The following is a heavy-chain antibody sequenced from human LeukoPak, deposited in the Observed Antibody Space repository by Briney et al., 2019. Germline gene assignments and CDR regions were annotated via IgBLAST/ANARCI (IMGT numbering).Heavy chain of an antibody. Sequence: GASVKVSCKASGYTFTSYGISWVRQAPGQGLEWMGGIIPIFGTANYAQKFQGRVTITADKSTSTAYMELSSLRSEDTAVYYCAREKCGGSCYSDYWGQGTLVTVSS. J-gene: IGHJ4*02. CDR3: AREKCGGSCYSDY. CDR1: GYTFTSYG. CDR2: IIPIFGTA. V-gene: IGHV1-69*06. D-gene: IGHD2-15*01.